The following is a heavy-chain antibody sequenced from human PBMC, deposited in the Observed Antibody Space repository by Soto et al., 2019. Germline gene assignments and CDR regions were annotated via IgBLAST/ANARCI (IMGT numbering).Heavy chain of an antibody. D-gene: IGHD2-2*02. V-gene: IGHV3-30*18. J-gene: IGHJ6*02. CDR2: ISYDGSNK. CDR1: GLNISSFG. CDR3: AKEDVVVVPDAILLWGYYYGMDV. Sequence: PGGSKRHSNAASGLNISSFGMHWIRQKQGKGLEWVAVISYDGSNKYYADSVKGRFTISRDNSKNTLYLQMNSLRAEDTAVYYCAKEDVVVVPDAILLWGYYYGMDVWGQGTTVTVSS.